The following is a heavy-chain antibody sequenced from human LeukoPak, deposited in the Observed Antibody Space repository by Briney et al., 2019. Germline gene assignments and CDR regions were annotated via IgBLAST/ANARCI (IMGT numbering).Heavy chain of an antibody. CDR3: ARGFCSGGSCYGAFDI. Sequence: SETLSLTCAVYGASFSGYYWSWIRQPPGKGLEWIGEINHSGSTNYNPSLKSRVTISVDTSEKQFSLKQSSVTAADTAVYYCARGFCSGGSCYGAFDIWGQGTMVTVSS. CDR2: INHSGST. J-gene: IGHJ3*02. D-gene: IGHD2-15*01. V-gene: IGHV4-34*01. CDR1: GASFSGYY.